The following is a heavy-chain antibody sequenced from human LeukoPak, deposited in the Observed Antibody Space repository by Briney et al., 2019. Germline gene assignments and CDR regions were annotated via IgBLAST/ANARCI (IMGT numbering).Heavy chain of an antibody. CDR3: ATVPCSSTSCYYYYYMDV. J-gene: IGHJ6*03. CDR2: IIPILGIA. Sequence: ASVKVSCKASGGTFSNYAISWVRQAPGQGLEWMGRIIPILGIAHYAQKFQGRVTITADESTSTAYMELSSLRSEDTAVYYCATVPCSSTSCYYYYYMDVWGKGTTVTVSS. D-gene: IGHD2-2*01. V-gene: IGHV1-69*04. CDR1: GGTFSNYA.